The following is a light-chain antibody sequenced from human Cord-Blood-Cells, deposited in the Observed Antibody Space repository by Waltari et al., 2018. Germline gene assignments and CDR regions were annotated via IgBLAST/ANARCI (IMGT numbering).Light chain of an antibody. J-gene: IGKJ2*02. Sequence: DIQMTQSPSSLSASVGDRVTITCRASQSISSYLNWYQQKPGKAPKRLIYAASSLQSGVPSRFSGSGSGTDFTLTISSLQPEDFATYYCQQSYSTLWGTFGQGTKLEIK. CDR3: QQSYSTLWGT. V-gene: IGKV1-39*01. CDR2: AAS. CDR1: QSISSY.